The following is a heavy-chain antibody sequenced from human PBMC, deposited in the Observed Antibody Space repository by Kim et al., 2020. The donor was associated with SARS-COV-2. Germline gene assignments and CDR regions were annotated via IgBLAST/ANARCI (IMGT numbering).Heavy chain of an antibody. V-gene: IGHV3-23*01. D-gene: IGHD6-13*01. Sequence: ADTVTGRFTISGDDSKNTVYLQLNSRRAGDTAVYYCARRGPWSSRNLDYWGQGTMVTVSS. CDR3: ARRGPWSSRNLDY. J-gene: IGHJ4*02.